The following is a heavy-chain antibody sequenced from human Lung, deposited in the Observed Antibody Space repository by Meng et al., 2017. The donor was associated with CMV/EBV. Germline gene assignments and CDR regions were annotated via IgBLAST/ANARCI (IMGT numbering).Heavy chain of an antibody. CDR3: AKDLVDYYFDS. CDR2: IRSDGHQT. D-gene: IGHD5-12*01. Sequence: GGSXRLXCIASGFTFNTYGMHWVRQAPGKGLEWVAFIRSDGHQTYYADSVKGRFAVSRDNSKNTLYLRMTSLRAGDSAVYFCAKDLVDYYFDSWGQGTRVT. CDR1: GFTFNTYG. J-gene: IGHJ4*02. V-gene: IGHV3-30*02.